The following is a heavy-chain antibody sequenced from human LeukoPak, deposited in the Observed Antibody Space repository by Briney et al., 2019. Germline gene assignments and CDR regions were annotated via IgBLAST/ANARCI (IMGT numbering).Heavy chain of an antibody. J-gene: IGHJ3*02. D-gene: IGHD5-24*01. V-gene: IGHV4-31*03. CDR2: IYYSGST. CDR3: ARDRWSGRIEIDAFDI. CDR1: GGSISSGGYY. Sequence: PSQTLSLTCTVSGGSISSGGYYWSWIRQHPGKGLEWIGYIYYSGSTYYNPSLKSRVTISVDTSKNQFSLKLSSVTAADTAVYYCARDRWSGRIEIDAFDIWGQGTMVTVSS.